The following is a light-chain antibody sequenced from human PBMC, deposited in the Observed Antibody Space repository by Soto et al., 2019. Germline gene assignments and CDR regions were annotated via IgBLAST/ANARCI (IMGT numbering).Light chain of an antibody. Sequence: DIVLTQSPGTLSLSPGERATLSCRASQSLGTDYLAWYQQKPGQAPRLLIYDASRRATGIPVRFSGSGSGADFTLTISTLEPEDFATYYCQQYDSFPISFGQGTRLDLK. CDR2: DAS. V-gene: IGKV3-20*01. J-gene: IGKJ5*01. CDR1: QSLGTDY. CDR3: QQYDSFPIS.